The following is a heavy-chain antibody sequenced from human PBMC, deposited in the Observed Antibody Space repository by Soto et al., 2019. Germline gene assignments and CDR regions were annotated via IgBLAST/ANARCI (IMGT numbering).Heavy chain of an antibody. CDR2: ISWDGGST. J-gene: IGHJ6*02. CDR3: ARMVRGDYYYYYGMEV. D-gene: IGHD3-10*01. Sequence: GGSLRLSCAASGFTFDDYTMHLVRQAPGKGLEWVSLISWDGGSTYYADSVKGRFTISRDNSKNSLYLQMNSLRTEDTALYYCARMVRGDYYYYYGMEVWGQGTKVTVSS. V-gene: IGHV3-43*01. CDR1: GFTFDDYT.